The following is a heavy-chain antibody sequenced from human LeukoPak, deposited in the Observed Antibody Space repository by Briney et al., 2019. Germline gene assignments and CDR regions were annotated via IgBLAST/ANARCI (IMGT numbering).Heavy chain of an antibody. D-gene: IGHD6-6*01. CDR1: GFTFSSYA. J-gene: IGHJ4*02. CDR2: ISGSGGST. V-gene: IGHV3-23*01. Sequence: SGGSLRLSCAASGFTFSSYAMSWVRQAPGRGLEWVSAISGSGGSTYYADSVKGRFTISRDNSKNTLYLQMNSLRAEDTAVYYCAKDHGVPRFEYSSSSAANYFDYWGQGTLVTVSS. CDR3: AKDHGVPRFEYSSSSAANYFDY.